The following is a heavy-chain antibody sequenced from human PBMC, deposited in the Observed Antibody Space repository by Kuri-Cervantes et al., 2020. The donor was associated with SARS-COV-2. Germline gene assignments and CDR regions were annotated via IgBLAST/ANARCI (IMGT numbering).Heavy chain of an antibody. J-gene: IGHJ4*02. CDR2: INHSGST. D-gene: IGHD2-2*02. CDR1: GGSFSGYY. Sequence: SQTLSLTCAVYGGSFSGYYWSWIRQPPGKGLEWIGEINHSGSTNYNPSLKSRVTVSVDTSKNQFSLKLSSVTAADTAVYYCARHHFGPAAIHFDNWGLGTLVTVSS. V-gene: IGHV4-34*01. CDR3: ARHHFGPAAIHFDN.